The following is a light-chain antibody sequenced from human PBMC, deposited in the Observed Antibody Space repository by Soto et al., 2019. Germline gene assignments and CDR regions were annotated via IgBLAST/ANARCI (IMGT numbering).Light chain of an antibody. CDR1: SSDVGGYNY. CDR3: CSYAASYTWV. V-gene: IGLV2-11*01. CDR2: DVT. J-gene: IGLJ1*01. Sequence: QSVLTQPRSVSGSPGQSVTISCTGTSSDVGGYNYVSWYEQHPVKAPKLMIYDVTKRPSGVPDRFSGSKSGNTASLTISGLQAEDEADYYCCSYAASYTWVFGTGTKLTVL.